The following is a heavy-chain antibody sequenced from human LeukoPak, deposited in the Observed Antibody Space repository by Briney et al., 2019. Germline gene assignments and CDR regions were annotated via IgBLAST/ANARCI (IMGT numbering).Heavy chain of an antibody. CDR2: ISGSGGST. J-gene: IGHJ4*02. D-gene: IGHD1-26*01. CDR1: GFTFSSYG. CDR3: ASCGSYFFDY. Sequence: GGSLRLSCAASGFTFSSYGMSWVRQAPGKGLEWVSAISGSGGSTYYADSAKGRFTISRDNSKNTLYLQMNSLRAEDTAVYYCASCGSYFFDYWGQGTLVTVSS. V-gene: IGHV3-23*01.